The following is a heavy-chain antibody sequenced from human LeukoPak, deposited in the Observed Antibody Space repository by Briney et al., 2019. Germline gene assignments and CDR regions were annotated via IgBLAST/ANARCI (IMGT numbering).Heavy chain of an antibody. J-gene: IGHJ4*02. D-gene: IGHD7-27*01. CDR1: GFTFSAYW. V-gene: IGHV3-74*01. CDR2: IKEDGSTI. CDR3: ARDLTGRDDY. Sequence: EPAGSLRLSCSAYGFTFSAYWFHWDRQAQGKGLIWVSRIKEDGSTINYTDSGRGRFTISRDNAKNTLYLEMNSLRAEDASVYYCARDLTGRDDYWGQGTLVTVSS.